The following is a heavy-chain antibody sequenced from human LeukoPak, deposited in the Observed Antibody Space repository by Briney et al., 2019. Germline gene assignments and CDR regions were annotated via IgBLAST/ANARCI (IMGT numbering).Heavy chain of an antibody. V-gene: IGHV1-18*04. CDR3: ARDRQCGY. D-gene: IGHD2-21*01. CDR2: ISPYNGNT. Sequence: SVKVSCKASGYTFTSYYMHWVRHAPGQGLEWMGWISPYNGNTNYAPKLQGRLTMTTDTSTSTAYMELRSLRSDDTAVYYCARDRQCGYWGQGTLVTVSS. J-gene: IGHJ4*02. CDR1: GYTFTSYY.